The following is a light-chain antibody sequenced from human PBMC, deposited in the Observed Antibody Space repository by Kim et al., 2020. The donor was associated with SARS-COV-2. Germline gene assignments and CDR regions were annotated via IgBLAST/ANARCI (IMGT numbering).Light chain of an antibody. CDR2: DVT. CDR1: SSDVGGYNY. Sequence: GPSITISCTGTSSDVGGYNYVSWYQHHPGKAPKLMIYDVTKRPSGVSNRFAGSKSGNTASLTISGLQAEDEANYYCNAYTSSTTWVFGGGTQLTVL. V-gene: IGLV2-14*03. J-gene: IGLJ3*02. CDR3: NAYTSSTTWV.